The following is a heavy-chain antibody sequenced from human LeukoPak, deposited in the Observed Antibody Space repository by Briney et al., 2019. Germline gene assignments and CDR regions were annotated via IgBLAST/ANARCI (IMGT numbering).Heavy chain of an antibody. D-gene: IGHD3-22*01. Sequence: GGSLRLSCAASGFTFSSYAMPWVRQAPGKGLEWVAVIWYDGSNKYYADSVKGRFTISRDNSKNTLYLQMNSLRAEDTAVYYCARVRYDSSGYYHPHHYFDYWGQGTLVTVSS. V-gene: IGHV3-33*08. J-gene: IGHJ4*02. CDR3: ARVRYDSSGYYHPHHYFDY. CDR2: IWYDGSNK. CDR1: GFTFSSYA.